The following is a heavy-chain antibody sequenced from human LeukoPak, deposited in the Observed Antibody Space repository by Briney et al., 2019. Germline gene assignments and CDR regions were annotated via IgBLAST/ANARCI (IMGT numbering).Heavy chain of an antibody. V-gene: IGHV3-74*01. J-gene: IGHJ4*02. Sequence: PGGSLRPSCAASGFTFARTWMHWVRQAPGKGLEWVSLINNDGSTTNYADSVKGRFTISRDNAKNTVYLQMNSLRAEDAAVYYCAIGGTYGSGSWGQGTLVTVSS. CDR1: GFTFARTW. CDR2: INNDGSTT. CDR3: AIGGTYGSGS. D-gene: IGHD3-10*01.